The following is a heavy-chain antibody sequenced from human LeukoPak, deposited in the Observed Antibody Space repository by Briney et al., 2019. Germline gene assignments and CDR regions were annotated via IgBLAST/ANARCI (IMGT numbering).Heavy chain of an antibody. D-gene: IGHD1-26*01. Sequence: ASVKVSCKASGYTFTSYYMHWVRQAPGQGLEWMGWINPNSGGTNYAQKFQGRVTMTRDTSISTAYMELSRLRSDDTAVYYCARELSGSYYGSDYWGQGTLVTVSS. V-gene: IGHV1-2*02. CDR3: ARELSGSYYGSDY. CDR2: INPNSGGT. CDR1: GYTFTSYY. J-gene: IGHJ4*02.